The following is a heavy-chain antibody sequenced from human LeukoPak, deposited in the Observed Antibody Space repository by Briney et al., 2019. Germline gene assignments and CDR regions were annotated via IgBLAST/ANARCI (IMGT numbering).Heavy chain of an antibody. J-gene: IGHJ6*03. Sequence: GRSLRLSCAASGFTFSSYAMHWVRQAPGKGLERVAFIRYDGSNKYYADSVKGRFTISRDNSKNTLYLQMNSLRGEDTAIYYCAKIVTAMTYYYYYYMDVWGKGTTVTISS. CDR2: IRYDGSNK. CDR1: GFTFSSYA. CDR3: AKIVTAMTYYYYYYMDV. D-gene: IGHD5-18*01. V-gene: IGHV3-30*04.